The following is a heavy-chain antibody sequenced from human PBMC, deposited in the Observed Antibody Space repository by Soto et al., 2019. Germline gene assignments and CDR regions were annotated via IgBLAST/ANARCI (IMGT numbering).Heavy chain of an antibody. V-gene: IGHV3-30-3*01. J-gene: IGHJ6*02. CDR2: ISYDGSNK. Sequence: GGSLRLSCAASGFTFSSYAMHWVRQAPGKGLEWVAVISYDGSNKYYADSVKGRFTISRDNSKNTLYLQMNSLRAEDTAVYYCARDLGASSSWYYYYYGMDVWGQGTTVTVSS. CDR3: ARDLGASSSWYYYYYGMDV. D-gene: IGHD6-13*01. CDR1: GFTFSSYA.